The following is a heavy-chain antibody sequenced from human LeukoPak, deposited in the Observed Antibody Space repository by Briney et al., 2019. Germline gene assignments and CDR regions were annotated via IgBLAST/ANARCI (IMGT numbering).Heavy chain of an antibody. J-gene: IGHJ4*02. CDR1: GGSISSSSYY. CDR3: ARARGYDFWSGYSSAYYFDY. Sequence: SETLSLTCTVSGGSISSSSYYWGWIRQPPGKGLEWIGSIYYSGTTYYNPSLKSRVTISVDTSKNQFSLKLSSVTAADTAVYYCARARGYDFWSGYSSAYYFDYWGQGTLVTVSS. CDR2: IYYSGTT. V-gene: IGHV4-39*07. D-gene: IGHD3-3*01.